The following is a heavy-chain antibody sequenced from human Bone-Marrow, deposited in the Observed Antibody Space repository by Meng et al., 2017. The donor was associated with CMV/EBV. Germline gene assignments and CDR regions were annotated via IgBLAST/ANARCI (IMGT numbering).Heavy chain of an antibody. V-gene: IGHV3-11*04. Sequence: LSLTCAVYGGSFSGYYMSWIRQAPGKGLEWVSYISSSSSTIYYADSVKGRFTISRDNAKNSLYLQMNSLRAEDTAVYYCARINWLLYAFDYWGQGTLVTVSS. D-gene: IGHD3-9*01. CDR3: ARINWLLYAFDY. CDR2: ISSSSSTI. CDR1: GGSFSGYY. J-gene: IGHJ4*02.